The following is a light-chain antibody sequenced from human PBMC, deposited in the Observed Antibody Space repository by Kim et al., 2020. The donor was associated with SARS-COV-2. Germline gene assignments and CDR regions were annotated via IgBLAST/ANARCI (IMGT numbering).Light chain of an antibody. J-gene: IGKJ2*01. Sequence: PGERATLSCRASQSVSSNYLAWYQQKPGQAPRLLIYGASSRATGIPDRFSGSGSGTDFTLTISRLEPEDFAVYYCQQFERSPLYTFGQGTKVDIK. CDR1: QSVSSNY. CDR2: GAS. CDR3: QQFERSPLYT. V-gene: IGKV3-20*01.